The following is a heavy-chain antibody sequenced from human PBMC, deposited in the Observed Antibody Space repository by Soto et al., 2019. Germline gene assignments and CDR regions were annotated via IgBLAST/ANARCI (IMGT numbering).Heavy chain of an antibody. CDR1: GFTFSSHA. D-gene: IGHD6-13*01. Sequence: EVQLLESGGGLVQPGGSLRLSCTASGFTFSSHAMTWVRQSPGKGLEWVSGLSDSGISIYYADFVKGRLTISRDNSNTTLYLQIQTLRAEDTTIKYCANVSSSWYGDFFDLWGQGTAVTVSS. J-gene: IGHJ4*02. CDR2: LSDSGISI. V-gene: IGHV3-23*01. CDR3: ANVSSSWYGDFFDL.